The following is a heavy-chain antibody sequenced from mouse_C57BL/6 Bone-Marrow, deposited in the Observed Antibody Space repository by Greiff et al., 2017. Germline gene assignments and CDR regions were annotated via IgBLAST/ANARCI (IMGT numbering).Heavy chain of an antibody. J-gene: IGHJ2*01. CDR1: GYSFTGYY. Sequence: EVKLMESGPELVKPGASVKISCKASGYSFTGYYMNWVKQSPEKSLEWIGEINPSTGGTTYNQKFKAKATLTVDKSSSTAYMKLKSLTSEDSAVYYCARSMMVTTTNWVNFDYWGQGTTLTVSS. CDR2: INPSTGGT. D-gene: IGHD2-3*01. CDR3: ARSMMVTTTNWVNFDY. V-gene: IGHV1-42*01.